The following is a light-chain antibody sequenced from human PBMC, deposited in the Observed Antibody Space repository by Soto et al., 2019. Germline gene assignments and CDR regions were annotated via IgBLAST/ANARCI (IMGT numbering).Light chain of an antibody. CDR1: QTIGKY. CDR3: QQYESFFPLT. CDR2: DAS. V-gene: IGKV1-39*01. J-gene: IGKJ4*01. Sequence: DIQMTQSPSSLSATVGDRVTITCRASQTIGKYLNWYQQQPGKVPKLLIYDASYLQSGVPSRFSGSGSGTDFTLTISSLQPDDFATYHCQQYESFFPLTFGGGTKVDIK.